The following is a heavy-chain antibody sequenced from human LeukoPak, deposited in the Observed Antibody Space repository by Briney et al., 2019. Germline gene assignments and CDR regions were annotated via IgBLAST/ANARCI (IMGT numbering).Heavy chain of an antibody. CDR1: GYTFNSHA. Sequence: ASVKVSCKASGYTFNSHAISWVRQAPGQGLEWMGWISVSNGNTNYAQKRQGRVAMTTETSTSTAYMELRSLTSDDTAVYYCAREFRTYYDFWSGYHIFDYWGQGTLVTVSS. D-gene: IGHD3-3*01. CDR3: AREFRTYYDFWSGYHIFDY. J-gene: IGHJ4*02. V-gene: IGHV1-18*01. CDR2: ISVSNGNT.